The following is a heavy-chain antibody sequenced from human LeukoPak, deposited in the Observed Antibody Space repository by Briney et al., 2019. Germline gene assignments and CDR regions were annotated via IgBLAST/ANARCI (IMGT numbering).Heavy chain of an antibody. Sequence: GGSLRLSCAASGFSVSSNYMSWVRQAPGKGLEWVSVIYSGGSTYYADSVKGRFTISRDNSKNTLYLQMGSLRAEDMAVYYCARTANGSGSYYNANIYFDYWGQGTLVTVSS. J-gene: IGHJ4*02. V-gene: IGHV3-53*05. CDR1: GFSVSSNY. CDR2: IYSGGST. D-gene: IGHD3-10*01. CDR3: ARTANGSGSYYNANIYFDY.